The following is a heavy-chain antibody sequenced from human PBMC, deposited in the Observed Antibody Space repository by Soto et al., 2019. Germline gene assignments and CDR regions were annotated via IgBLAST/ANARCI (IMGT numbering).Heavy chain of an antibody. D-gene: IGHD2-15*01. Sequence: PGGSLRLSCAASGFTFSSYEMNWVRQAPGKGLEWVSYISSSGSTIYYADSVKGRFTISRDNAKNSLYLQMNSLRAEDTAVYYCARVQGYCSGGSCYYNYWGQGTLVTVSS. J-gene: IGHJ4*02. CDR2: ISSSGSTI. V-gene: IGHV3-48*03. CDR3: ARVQGYCSGGSCYYNY. CDR1: GFTFSSYE.